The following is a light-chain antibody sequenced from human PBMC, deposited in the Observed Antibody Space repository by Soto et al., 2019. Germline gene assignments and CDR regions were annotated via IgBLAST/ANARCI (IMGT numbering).Light chain of an antibody. Sequence: EIVLTQSPGTLSLSPGERATLSCRASQSVSSSYLARYQQKPGQAPRLLIYGASSRATGIPDRFSGSGSGIDFTRTISRLEPEDFAVFYCQQYGSSPPFTFGRGRKVDIK. V-gene: IGKV3-20*01. J-gene: IGKJ4*01. CDR3: QQYGSSPPFT. CDR1: QSVSSSY. CDR2: GAS.